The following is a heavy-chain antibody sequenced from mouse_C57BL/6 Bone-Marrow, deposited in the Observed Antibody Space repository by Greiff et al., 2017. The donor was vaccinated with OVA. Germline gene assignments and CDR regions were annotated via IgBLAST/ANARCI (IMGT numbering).Heavy chain of an antibody. CDR2: IYPGSGNT. Sequence: QVQLQQSGAELVRPGASVKLSCKASGYTFTDYYINWVKQRPGQGLEWIARIYPGSGNTYYNEKFKGKATLTAEKSSSTAYMQLSSLTSEDYAVYFCLIYYDYGRPLYWYFDVWGTGTTVTVSS. V-gene: IGHV1-76*01. D-gene: IGHD2-4*01. CDR3: LIYYDYGRPLYWYFDV. J-gene: IGHJ1*03. CDR1: GYTFTDYY.